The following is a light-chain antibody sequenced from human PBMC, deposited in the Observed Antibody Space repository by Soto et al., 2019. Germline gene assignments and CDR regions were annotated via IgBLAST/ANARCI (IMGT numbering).Light chain of an antibody. Sequence: DIQMTQSPSSLSASVGARVTITCRASQSITSHLNWYQHKPGKAPKLLIYAVSSLQSRVPPRFSGSGFGTDFTLTISSLQPEDVATYYCQETYSSATFGPGTKVEIK. CDR3: QETYSSAT. V-gene: IGKV1-39*01. CDR1: QSITSH. CDR2: AVS. J-gene: IGKJ3*01.